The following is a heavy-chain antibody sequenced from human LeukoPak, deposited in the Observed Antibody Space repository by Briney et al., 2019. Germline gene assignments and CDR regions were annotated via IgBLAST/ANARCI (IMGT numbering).Heavy chain of an antibody. J-gene: IGHJ5*02. Sequence: SGGSLRLSCAASGFTFSSYSMNWVRQAPGKGLEWVSYISSSSSTIYYADSVKGRFTISRDNAKNSLYLQMNSLRAEDTAVYYCARDSSSVVDPWGQGTLVTVSS. CDR1: GFTFSSYS. CDR2: ISSSSSTI. V-gene: IGHV3-48*01. D-gene: IGHD6-6*01. CDR3: ARDSSSVVDP.